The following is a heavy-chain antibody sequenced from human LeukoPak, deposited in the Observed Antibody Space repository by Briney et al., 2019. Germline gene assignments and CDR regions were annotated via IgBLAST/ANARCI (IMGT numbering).Heavy chain of an antibody. Sequence: SETLSLTCTVSGGSISSYQWSWIRQAPGKGLEWIGYIHTSGSTIYSPSLKCRVTMSIDTSENRFSLKLSSVTAADTAVYYCARHNGRDDYWGQGTLVTVSS. CDR2: IHTSGST. D-gene: IGHD2-8*01. J-gene: IGHJ4*02. CDR3: ARHNGRDDY. V-gene: IGHV4-4*09. CDR1: GGSISSYQ.